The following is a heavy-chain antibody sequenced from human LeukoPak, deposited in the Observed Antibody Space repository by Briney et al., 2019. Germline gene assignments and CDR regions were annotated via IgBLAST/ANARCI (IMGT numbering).Heavy chain of an antibody. CDR3: AREYRDGGFYYGYYFDY. CDR2: IYHGGGS. D-gene: IGHD3-22*01. V-gene: IGHV4-4*02. CDR1: SGSINSGVW. J-gene: IGHJ4*01. Sequence: SETLSLTCGVSSGSINSGVWLSRVRQPPGKGLDWIGEIYHGGGSNYNASLRSRVTISVDKSKNLFSLQLNSVTAADTAVYYCAREYRDGGFYYGYYFDYWGPGILVTVSS.